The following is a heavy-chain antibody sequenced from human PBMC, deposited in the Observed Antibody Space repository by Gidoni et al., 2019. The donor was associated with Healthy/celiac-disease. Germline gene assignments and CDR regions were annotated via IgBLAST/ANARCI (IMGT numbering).Heavy chain of an antibody. CDR1: GGTFSSYA. D-gene: IGHD2-21*02. CDR3: ARDELNGGNSDYYYYYGMDV. Sequence: QVQLVQSGAEVKKPGSSVKVSCKASGGTFSSYAISWVRQAPGQGLEWMGGIIPIFGTANYAQKFQGRVTITADESTSTAYMELSSLRSEDTAVYYCARDELNGGNSDYYYYYGMDVWGQGTTVTVSS. CDR2: IIPIFGTA. V-gene: IGHV1-69*01. J-gene: IGHJ6*02.